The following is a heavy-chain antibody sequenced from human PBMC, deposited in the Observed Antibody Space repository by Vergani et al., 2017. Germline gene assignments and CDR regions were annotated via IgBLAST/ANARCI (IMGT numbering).Heavy chain of an antibody. CDR3: ARDPYPRSLPSPAVGY. Sequence: QVQLVQSGAEVKKPGSSVKVSCKASGGTFSSYAISWVRQAPGQGLEWMGGIIPIFGTANYAKKFQGRVTITADEATITAYMELSSLRSEDTAVYYCARDPYPRSLPSPAVGYWGQGTLVTVSS. CDR2: IIPIFGTA. CDR1: GGTFSSYA. J-gene: IGHJ4*02. V-gene: IGHV1-69*01. D-gene: IGHD1-26*01.